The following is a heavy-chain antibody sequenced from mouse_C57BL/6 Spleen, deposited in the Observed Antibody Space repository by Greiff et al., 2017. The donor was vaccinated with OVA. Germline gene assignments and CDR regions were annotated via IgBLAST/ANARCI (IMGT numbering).Heavy chain of an antibody. J-gene: IGHJ1*03. Sequence: EVQLVESGGGLVKPGGSLKLSCAASGFTFSDYGMHWVRQAPEKGLEWVAYISSGSSTIYYADTVKGRFTISRENAKNTLFLQMTSLRSEDTAMYYCAGVIYYYGRGYFDVWGTGTTVTVSS. CDR2: ISSGSSTI. V-gene: IGHV5-17*01. D-gene: IGHD1-1*01. CDR1: GFTFSDYG. CDR3: AGVIYYYGRGYFDV.